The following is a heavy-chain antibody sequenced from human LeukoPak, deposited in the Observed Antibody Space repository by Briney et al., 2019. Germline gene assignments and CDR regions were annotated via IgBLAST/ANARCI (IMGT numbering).Heavy chain of an antibody. CDR3: AREGGFYRPLDY. CDR1: GASVTSTNW. Sequence: PSGTLSLTCGVSGASVTSTNWWTCVRQPPGKGLEWIGEVHLDGRTNYNPSLKSRLTMSVDLSENHISLKLTSVTAADTAVYYCAREGGFYRPLDYSGQGTLVTVSS. V-gene: IGHV4-4*02. CDR2: VHLDGRT. J-gene: IGHJ4*02. D-gene: IGHD3-3*01.